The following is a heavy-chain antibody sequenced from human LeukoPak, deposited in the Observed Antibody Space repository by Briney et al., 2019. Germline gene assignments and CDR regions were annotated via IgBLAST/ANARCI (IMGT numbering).Heavy chain of an antibody. CDR2: IYYTGST. J-gene: IGHJ3*02. CDR3: AREAYGSGSYYDI. CDR1: GGSFSGYY. D-gene: IGHD3-10*01. V-gene: IGHV4-59*01. Sequence: SETLSLTCAVYGGSFSGYYWSWIRQPPGKGLEWIGYIYYTGSTNYNPSLKSRVTISVDTSKNQFSLKVTSVTAADTAMFYCAREAYGSGSYYDIWGQGTMVTVSS.